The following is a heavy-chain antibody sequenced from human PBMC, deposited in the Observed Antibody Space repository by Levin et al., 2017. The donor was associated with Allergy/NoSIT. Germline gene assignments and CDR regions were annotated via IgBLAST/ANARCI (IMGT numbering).Heavy chain of an antibody. CDR3: AANAGGYPTPFDV. CDR2: IDNSGST. D-gene: IGHD3-22*01. CDR1: GASFSSFY. V-gene: IGHV4-59*01. Sequence: PSETLSLTCTVSGASFSSFYWNWVRQPPGKGLEWIAYIDNSGSTNYNPSLKSRVTMSVDTSKNKFSLKLSSVTAADTAVYYCAANAGGYPTPFDVWGRGTLVTVSS. J-gene: IGHJ2*01.